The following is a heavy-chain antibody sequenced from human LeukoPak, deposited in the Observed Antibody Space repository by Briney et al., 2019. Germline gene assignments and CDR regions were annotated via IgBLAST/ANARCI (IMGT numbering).Heavy chain of an antibody. Sequence: SETLSLTCAVYGGSFSGYYWSWIRHPPGKGLEWIGEINHSGSTNYNPSLKSRVTISVDTSKNQFSLKLSSVTAADTAVYYCARSRRVYGSGRRYYYGMDGWGQGTTVTVSS. CDR3: ARSRRVYGSGRRYYYGMDG. V-gene: IGHV4-34*01. CDR1: GGSFSGYY. CDR2: INHSGST. D-gene: IGHD3-10*01. J-gene: IGHJ6*02.